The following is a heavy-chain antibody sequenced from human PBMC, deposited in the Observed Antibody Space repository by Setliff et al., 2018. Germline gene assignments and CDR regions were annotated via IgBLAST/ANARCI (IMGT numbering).Heavy chain of an antibody. D-gene: IGHD3-10*01. Sequence: SETLSLTCAVYGASFSDTYWSWIRQPPGKGLEWIGSIYYSGSTYYTPSLKSRVTISVDRSKNQFSLKLSSVTAADTAVYYCARDHAYGSRFYYYYYGMDVWGQGTAVTVSS. V-gene: IGHV4-34*01. CDR1: GASFSDTY. CDR3: ARDHAYGSRFYYYYYGMDV. CDR2: IYYSGST. J-gene: IGHJ6*02.